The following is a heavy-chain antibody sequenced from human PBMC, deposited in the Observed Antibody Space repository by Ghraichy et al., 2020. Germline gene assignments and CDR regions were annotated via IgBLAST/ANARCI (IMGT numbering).Heavy chain of an antibody. CDR3: ARERVNWSSGWYVGGWFDP. CDR1: GGSFSGYY. D-gene: IGHD6-19*01. CDR2: INHSGST. V-gene: IGHV4-34*01. Sequence: SETLSLTCAVYGGSFSGYYWSWIRQPPGKGLEWIGEINHSGSTNYNPSLKSRVTISVDTSKNQFSLKLSSVTAADTAVYYCARERVNWSSGWYVGGWFDPWGQGTLVTVSS. J-gene: IGHJ5*02.